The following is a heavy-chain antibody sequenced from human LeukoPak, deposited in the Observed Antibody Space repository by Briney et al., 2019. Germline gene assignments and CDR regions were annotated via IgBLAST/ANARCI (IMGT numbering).Heavy chain of an antibody. V-gene: IGHV4-59*01. CDR1: GGSISSYY. D-gene: IGHD6-13*01. Sequence: SETLSLTCTVSGGSISSYYWSWIRQPPGKGLEWIGYIYYSGSTNYNPSLKSRVIISVDTSKNQFSLKLSSVTAADTAVYYCARSGYSSSWYLNYWGQGTLVTVSS. J-gene: IGHJ4*02. CDR3: ARSGYSSSWYLNY. CDR2: IYYSGST.